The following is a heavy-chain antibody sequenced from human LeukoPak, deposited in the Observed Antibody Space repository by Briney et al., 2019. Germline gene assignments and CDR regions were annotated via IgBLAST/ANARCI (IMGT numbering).Heavy chain of an antibody. CDR2: ITINGGST. J-gene: IGHJ4*02. D-gene: IGHD6-19*01. CDR3: AREFPDYSSGWYRLGY. CDR1: GFIFSIYA. Sequence: GGSLRLSCAASGFIFSIYAMHWVRQAPGKGLEYVSGITINGGSTFYANSVKGRFTISRDNSKNTLYLQMGSLRGQYIAMYYCAREFPDYSSGWYRLGYWGQGTLVTVSS. V-gene: IGHV3-64*01.